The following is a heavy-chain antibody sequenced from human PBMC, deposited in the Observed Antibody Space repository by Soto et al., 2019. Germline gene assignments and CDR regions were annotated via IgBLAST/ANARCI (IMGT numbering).Heavy chain of an antibody. V-gene: IGHV3-53*01. CDR1: GLTVSGKKY. D-gene: IGHD5-12*01. J-gene: IGHJ3*02. CDR3: TTWHLREHAYDT. Sequence: EVQLVESGGGLIQPGGSLRLSCVASGLTVSGKKYMAWVRQAPGKGPEWLSGVYDLDGTYYADSVRGRFTTSIDSSRTIVDLQIRDLRPEDTALYFWTTWHLREHAYDTWDQGTMDTVSS. CDR2: VYDLDGT.